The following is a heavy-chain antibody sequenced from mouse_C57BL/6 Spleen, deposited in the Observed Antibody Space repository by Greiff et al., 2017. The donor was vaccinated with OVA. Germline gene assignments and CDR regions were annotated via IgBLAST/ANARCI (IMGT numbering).Heavy chain of an antibody. CDR2: IDPETGGT. J-gene: IGHJ4*01. CDR3: TRRDPGRGAMDY. Sequence: VQLQQSGAELVRPGASVTLSCKASGYTFTDYEMHWVKQTPVHGLEWIGAIDPETGGTAYNQKFKGQAILTADKSSSTAYMELRSLTSEDSAVYYCTRRDPGRGAMDYWGQGTSVTVSS. V-gene: IGHV1-15*01. CDR1: GYTFTDYE.